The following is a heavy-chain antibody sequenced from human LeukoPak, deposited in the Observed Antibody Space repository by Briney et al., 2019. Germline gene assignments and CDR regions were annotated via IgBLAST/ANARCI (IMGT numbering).Heavy chain of an antibody. J-gene: IGHJ6*02. Sequence: GSLRLSCVASGFTFSSYAMSWVRQAPGKGLEWVSTVSDSGDYTYYADSVKGRFTISRDNSKNTLYLQMDSLRAEDTAIHYCAKVPYSDYGSGRPPFMDVWGQGTTVAVSS. CDR2: VSDSGDYT. D-gene: IGHD3-10*01. CDR3: AKVPYSDYGSGRPPFMDV. CDR1: GFTFSSYA. V-gene: IGHV3-23*01.